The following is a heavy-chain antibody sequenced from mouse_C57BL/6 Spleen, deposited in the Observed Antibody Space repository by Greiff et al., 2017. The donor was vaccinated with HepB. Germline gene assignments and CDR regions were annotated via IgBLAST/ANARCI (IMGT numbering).Heavy chain of an antibody. J-gene: IGHJ1*03. CDR1: GYSITSGYY. CDR2: ISYDGSN. V-gene: IGHV3-6*01. CDR3: ARERDYGYWYFDV. D-gene: IGHD1-1*01. Sequence: EVQLQESGPGLVKPSQSLSLTCSVTGYSITSGYYWNWIRQFPGNKLEWMGYISYDGSNNYNPSLKNRISITRDTSKNQFFLKLNSVTTEDTATYYCARERDYGYWYFDVWGTGTTVTVSS.